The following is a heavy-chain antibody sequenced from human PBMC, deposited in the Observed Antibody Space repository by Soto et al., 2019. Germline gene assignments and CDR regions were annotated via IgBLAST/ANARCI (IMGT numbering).Heavy chain of an antibody. Sequence: EVQLLESGGGLVQPGGSLRLSCAASGFTFSSYAMSWVRQAPGKGLEWVSAISGSGGSTYYADSVKGRFTISRDNSKNTLYLQMNSLRAEDTAVYCCPPFEERLHLGELSPAFDYWGQGTLVTVSS. V-gene: IGHV3-23*01. CDR1: GFTFSSYA. D-gene: IGHD3-16*02. CDR3: PPFEERLHLGELSPAFDY. CDR2: ISGSGGST. J-gene: IGHJ4*02.